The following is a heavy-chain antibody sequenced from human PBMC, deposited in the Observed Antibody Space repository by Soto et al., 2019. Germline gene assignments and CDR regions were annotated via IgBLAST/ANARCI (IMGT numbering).Heavy chain of an antibody. J-gene: IGHJ4*02. D-gene: IGHD2-21*01. CDR3: ARRDCGSGTNCEFGAPAFAY. CDR1: GFTFSNYD. Sequence: EVQLLESGGGLVQPGGSLRLSCAASGFTFSNYDMSWVRQAPGKGLEWVSSISNSGSSTYYADSVKGRFTISGDSPKNTLYLQMSGLGAADTAVYHCARRDCGSGTNCEFGAPAFAYWRQGNLVTVTS. V-gene: IGHV3-23*01. CDR2: ISNSGSST.